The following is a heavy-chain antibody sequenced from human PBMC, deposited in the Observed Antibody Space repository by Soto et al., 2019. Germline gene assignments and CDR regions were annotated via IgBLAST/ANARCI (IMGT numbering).Heavy chain of an antibody. CDR2: INHSGST. D-gene: IGHD2-15*01. CDR3: ARARRGSIVVVVAAKVFDY. J-gene: IGHJ4*02. Sequence: QVQLQQWGAGLLKPSETLSLTCAVYGGSFSGYYWSWIRQPPGKGLEWIGEINHSGSTNYNPSLKIRVTISVDTSKNQFSLKLSSVTAADTAVYYCARARRGSIVVVVAAKVFDYWGQGTLVTVSS. V-gene: IGHV4-34*01. CDR1: GGSFSGYY.